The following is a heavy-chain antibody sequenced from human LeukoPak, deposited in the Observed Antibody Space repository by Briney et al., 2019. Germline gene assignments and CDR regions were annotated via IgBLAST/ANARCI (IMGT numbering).Heavy chain of an antibody. D-gene: IGHD3-22*01. CDR1: GFTVSSNY. Sequence: PGGSLRLSCAASGFTVSSNYMSWVRQAPGKGLEWVSVIYSGGSTYYADSVKGRFTISRDNSKNTLYLQMNSLRAEDTAVYYCAKDSYYYDSSGYYYVLPFDYWGQGTLVTVSS. V-gene: IGHV3-66*02. J-gene: IGHJ4*02. CDR3: AKDSYYYDSSGYYYVLPFDY. CDR2: IYSGGST.